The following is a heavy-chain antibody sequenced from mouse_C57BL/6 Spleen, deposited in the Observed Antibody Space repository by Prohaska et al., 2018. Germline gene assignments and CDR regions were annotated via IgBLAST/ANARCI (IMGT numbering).Heavy chain of an antibody. J-gene: IGHJ2*01. CDR1: GFTFSDAW. V-gene: IGHV6-6*01. CDR3: TRKNNWGYFDY. D-gene: IGHD4-1*01. Sequence: EVKLEESGGGLVQPGGSMKLSCAASGFTFSDAWMDWVRHSPEKGLEWVAEIRNKANNHATYYAESVKGRFTISRDDSKSSVYLKMNSLRAEDTGIYYWTRKNNWGYFDYGGQGTTLTVSS. CDR2: IRNKANNHAT.